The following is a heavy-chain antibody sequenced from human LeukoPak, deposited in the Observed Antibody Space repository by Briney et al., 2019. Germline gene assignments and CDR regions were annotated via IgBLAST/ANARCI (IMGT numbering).Heavy chain of an antibody. CDR3: ARMYSRGIYYFDY. Sequence: ASVKVSCKASGGTFSSYAISWVRQAPGQGLEWMGGIIPIFGTANYAQKFQGRVTIAADKSTSTAYMELSSLRSEDTAVYYCARMYSRGIYYFDYWGQGTLVTVPS. J-gene: IGHJ4*02. CDR1: GGTFSSYA. V-gene: IGHV1-69*06. D-gene: IGHD6-13*01. CDR2: IIPIFGTA.